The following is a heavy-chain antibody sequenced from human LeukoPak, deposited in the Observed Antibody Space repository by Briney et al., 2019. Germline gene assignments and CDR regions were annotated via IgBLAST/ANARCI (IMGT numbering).Heavy chain of an antibody. J-gene: IGHJ4*02. V-gene: IGHV4-59*01. CDR2: ISYSGST. Sequence: SETLSLTCTVSGGSIRTYFWSWIRQPPGKGLEWIGYISYSGSTNYNPSLKSRVTISVDTSKNQFSLKLNSMTAADTAVYYCARGGTYALVWGQGTLVTVSS. CDR3: ARGGTYALV. D-gene: IGHD3-16*01. CDR1: GGSIRTYF.